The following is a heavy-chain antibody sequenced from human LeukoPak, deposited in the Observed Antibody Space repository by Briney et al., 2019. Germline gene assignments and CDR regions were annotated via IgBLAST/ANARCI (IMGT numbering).Heavy chain of an antibody. CDR2: FSSSGGNT. CDR3: AKHSTTVTTSFDY. J-gene: IGHJ4*02. V-gene: IGHV3-23*01. D-gene: IGHD4-11*01. CDR1: GFTFTYA. Sequence: GGSLRLSCATSGFTFTYAMSWVRRTPGKGLEWVSAFSSSGGNTYYAHSVRGRFTISRDNSNNTLYLQMNSLRAEDTAVYYCAKHSTTVTTSFDYWGQGTLVTVSS.